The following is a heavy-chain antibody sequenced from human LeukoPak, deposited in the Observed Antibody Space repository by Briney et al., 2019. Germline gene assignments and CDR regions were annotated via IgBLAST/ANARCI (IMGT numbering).Heavy chain of an antibody. CDR3: ARRYDSSGHVPLFDH. CDR1: GGSISGYY. V-gene: IGHV4-59*08. D-gene: IGHD3-22*01. J-gene: IGHJ4*02. CDR2: VHYSGST. Sequence: KPSETLSLTCSVSGGSISGYYWSWIRQSPGKGLEWIGYVHYSGSTIYNPSLKSRVTISVDTSKNQFSLKLSSVTAADTAVYYCARRYDSSGHVPLFDHWGQGTLVTVSS.